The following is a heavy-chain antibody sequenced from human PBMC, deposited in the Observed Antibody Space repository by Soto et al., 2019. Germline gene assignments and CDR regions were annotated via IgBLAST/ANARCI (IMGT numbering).Heavy chain of an antibody. Sequence: EVQLVESGGGLVKPGGSLRLSCAASGFTFSSYSINWVRQAPGKGLEWVSSISSSSSYIYYADSVKGRFTISRDNAKNSLYLQMNSLRAEDTAVYYCARDLPAALGSGGMDVWGQGTTVTVSS. CDR2: ISSSSSYI. D-gene: IGHD2-2*01. CDR1: GFTFSSYS. J-gene: IGHJ6*02. V-gene: IGHV3-21*01. CDR3: ARDLPAALGSGGMDV.